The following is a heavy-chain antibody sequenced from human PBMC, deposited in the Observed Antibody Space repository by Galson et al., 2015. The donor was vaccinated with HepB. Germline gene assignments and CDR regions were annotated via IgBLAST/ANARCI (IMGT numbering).Heavy chain of an antibody. CDR2: IDPSDSYT. Sequence: QSGAEVKKPGESLRISCKGSGSSFTSYWISWVRQMPGKGLEWMGRIDPSDSYTNYSPSFQGHVTISADKSISTAYLQWSSLKASDTAMYYCARSKGYTRGVIRPFDYWGQGTMVTVSS. CDR1: GSSFTSYW. J-gene: IGHJ3*01. V-gene: IGHV5-10-1*01. D-gene: IGHD3-10*01. CDR3: ARSKGYTRGVIRPFDY.